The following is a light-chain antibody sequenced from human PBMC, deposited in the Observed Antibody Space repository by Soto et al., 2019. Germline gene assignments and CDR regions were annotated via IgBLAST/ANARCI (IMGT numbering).Light chain of an antibody. CDR1: ETISSR. Sequence: DIHMTQSRSTLSGSVGDRVTITCRASETISSRLAWYQQKPGKAPKLLIYKASTLKSGVPSRFSGSGSGTEFTLTISSLQPDDFATYYCQHYNSYSEAFGQGTKVDIK. J-gene: IGKJ1*01. CDR3: QHYNSYSEA. CDR2: KAS. V-gene: IGKV1-5*03.